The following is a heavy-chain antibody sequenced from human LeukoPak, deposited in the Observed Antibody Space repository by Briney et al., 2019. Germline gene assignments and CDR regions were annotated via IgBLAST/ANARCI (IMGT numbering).Heavy chain of an antibody. D-gene: IGHD6-13*01. V-gene: IGHV4-31*03. CDR2: IYYSGST. Sequence: PSQTLSLTCTVSGGSISSGGYYWSWIRQHPGKGLEWIGYIYYSGSTYYNPSLKGRVTISVDTSKNQFSLKLSSVTAADTAVYYCARASLAAAGLGYYYYYGMDVWGQGTTVTVSS. CDR3: ARASLAAAGLGYYYYYGMDV. CDR1: GGSISSGGYY. J-gene: IGHJ6*02.